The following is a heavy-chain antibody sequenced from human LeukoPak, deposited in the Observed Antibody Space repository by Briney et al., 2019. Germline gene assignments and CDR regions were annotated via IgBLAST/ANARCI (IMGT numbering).Heavy chain of an antibody. J-gene: IGHJ6*03. D-gene: IGHD2-2*01. V-gene: IGHV3-30-3*01. CDR3: ARGGDCSSTSCYHYYYYYMDV. CDR2: ISYDGSNK. CDR1: GFTFSSYA. Sequence: GGSLRLSCAASGFTFSSYAMHWVRQAPGKGLEWVAVISYDGSNKYYADSVKGRFTISRDNSKNTLYLQMNSLRAEDTAVYYCARGGDCSSTSCYHYYYYYMDVWGKGTTVTVSS.